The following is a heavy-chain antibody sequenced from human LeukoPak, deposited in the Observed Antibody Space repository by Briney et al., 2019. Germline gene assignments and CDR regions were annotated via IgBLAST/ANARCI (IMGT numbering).Heavy chain of an antibody. V-gene: IGHV3-53*04. CDR3: ARDVAYCGGDCGAFDI. CDR1: GFTVSSNY. Sequence: GGSLRLSCAASGFTVSSNYMNWVRQAPGKGLEWVSVIYSGGSTYYADSVKGRFTISRHNSKNTLYLQMNSLRIEDTAVYCCARDVAYCGGDCGAFDIWGQGTMVTVSS. J-gene: IGHJ3*02. CDR2: IYSGGST. D-gene: IGHD2-21*02.